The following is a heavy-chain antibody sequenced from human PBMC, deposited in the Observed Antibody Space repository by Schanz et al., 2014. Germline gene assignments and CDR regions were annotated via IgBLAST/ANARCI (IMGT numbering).Heavy chain of an antibody. Sequence: VQLVESGGGLVKPGGSLRLSCAASGFTFSSFAMSWVRQAPGKGLEWVSYIGGSGSDTYYADSVRGRFTISRDNSKNMLYLQMRADDTAVYYCAKKGGDYGSGSYQIIDDWGQGTLVTVSS. CDR2: IGGSGSDT. CDR3: AKKGGDYGSGSYQIIDD. J-gene: IGHJ4*02. D-gene: IGHD3-10*01. V-gene: IGHV3-23*04. CDR1: GFTFSSFA.